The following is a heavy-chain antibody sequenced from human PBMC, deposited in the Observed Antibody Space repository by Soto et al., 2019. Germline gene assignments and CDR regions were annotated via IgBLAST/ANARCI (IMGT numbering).Heavy chain of an antibody. CDR3: ASPSPYGDLDY. CDR2: IYSGGST. Sequence: EVQLVESGVGLVRPGGSLRLSRAASGFTVSSNYMSWVRQAPGKGLEWVSVIYSGGSTYYADSVKGRFTISRHNSKNTLYLQMNSLRAEDTAVYYCASPSPYGDLDYWGQGTLVTVSS. J-gene: IGHJ4*02. D-gene: IGHD4-17*01. CDR1: GFTVSSNY. V-gene: IGHV3-53*04.